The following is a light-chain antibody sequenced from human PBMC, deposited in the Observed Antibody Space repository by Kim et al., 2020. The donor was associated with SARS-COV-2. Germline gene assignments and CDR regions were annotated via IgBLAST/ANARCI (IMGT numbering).Light chain of an antibody. CDR2: GAS. J-gene: IGKJ1*01. CDR3: QQSGSSPRT. V-gene: IGKV3-20*01. Sequence: PGQRATLSCRASQTISSSYLAWYQQKPGQTPRLLMYGASNRATGIPDRFSGSGSCADFTLTITRLEPEAFAVYYCQQSGSSPRTFGHVTKV. CDR1: QTISSSY.